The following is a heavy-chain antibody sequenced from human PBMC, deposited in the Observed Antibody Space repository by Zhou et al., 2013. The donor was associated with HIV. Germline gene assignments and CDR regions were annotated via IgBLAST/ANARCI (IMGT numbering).Heavy chain of an antibody. Sequence: QVQLVQSGAEVRKPGSSVRVSCKASGGPFNSNIINWVRLAPGQGLEWMGRVTPLLGTTAYAQRFQGRVTITADKSTTTSYMDLSSLRSDDTAVYYCARVTTLHPWWFDSWGQGSLISVSS. CDR3: ARVTTLHPWWFDS. CDR2: VTPLLGTT. CDR1: GGPFNSNI. D-gene: IGHD4-4*01. J-gene: IGHJ5*01. V-gene: IGHV1-69*08.